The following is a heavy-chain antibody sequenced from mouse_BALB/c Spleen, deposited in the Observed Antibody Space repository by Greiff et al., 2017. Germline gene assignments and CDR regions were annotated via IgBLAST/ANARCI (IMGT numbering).Heavy chain of an antibody. J-gene: IGHJ4*01. Sequence: EVKLVESGGGLVQPGGSRKLSCAAFGFTFSSFGMHWVRQAPEKGLEWVAYISSGSSTIYYADTVKGRFTISRDNPKNTLFLQMTSLRSEDTAMYYCARPVPHYYAMDYWGQGTSVTVSS. V-gene: IGHV5-17*02. CDR2: ISSGSSTI. D-gene: IGHD1-1*01. CDR1: GFTFSSFG. CDR3: ARPVPHYYAMDY.